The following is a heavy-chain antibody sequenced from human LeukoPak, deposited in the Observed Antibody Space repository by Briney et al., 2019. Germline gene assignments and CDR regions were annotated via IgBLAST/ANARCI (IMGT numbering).Heavy chain of an antibody. CDR2: ISSSGTT. V-gene: IGHV4-61*02. J-gene: IGHJ5*02. CDR1: GGSITSGRYY. Sequence: SQTLSLTCAVSGGSITSGRYYWTWIRQPAGKGLEWIGRISSSGTTNYSPSLRSRLTISVDTSKNEFSLKLTFVTAADTAVYYCARKWFGELLGWFDPWGQGTLVTVSS. D-gene: IGHD3-10*01. CDR3: ARKWFGELLGWFDP.